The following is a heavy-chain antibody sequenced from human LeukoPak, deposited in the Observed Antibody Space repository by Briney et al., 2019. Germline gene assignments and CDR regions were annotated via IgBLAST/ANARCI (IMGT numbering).Heavy chain of an antibody. D-gene: IGHD2-15*01. CDR2: ISAYNGNT. CDR1: VYTFTSYG. Sequence: ASVKVSCKASVYTFTSYGISWVRQAPGQGLVWMGWISAYNGNTNYAQKLQGRVTMTTDTSTSTAYMELRSLRSDDTAAYYCARDEDIVVVVADYNILDYWGQGTLVTVSS. CDR3: ARDEDIVVVVADYNILDY. V-gene: IGHV1-18*01. J-gene: IGHJ4*02.